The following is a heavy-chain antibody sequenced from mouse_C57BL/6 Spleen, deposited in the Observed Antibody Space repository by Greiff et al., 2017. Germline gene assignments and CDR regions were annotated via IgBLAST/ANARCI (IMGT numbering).Heavy chain of an antibody. V-gene: IGHV1-76*01. CDR3: EREEGWLLGFAY. CDR1: GYTFTDYY. J-gene: IGHJ3*01. D-gene: IGHD2-3*01. CDR2: IYPGSGNT. Sequence: VQLQQSGAELVRPGASVKLSCKASGYTFTDYYINWVKQRPGQGLEWIARIYPGSGNTYYNEKFKGKATLTAEKSSSTAYMQLSSLTSEDSAVYFCEREEGWLLGFAYWGQGTLVTVSA.